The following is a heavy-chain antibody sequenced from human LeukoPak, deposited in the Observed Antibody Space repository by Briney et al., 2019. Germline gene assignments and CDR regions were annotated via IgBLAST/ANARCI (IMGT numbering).Heavy chain of an antibody. CDR2: TIPIFGTA. CDR3: ARGGETGDRNYYYMDV. CDR1: GGTFSSYA. V-gene: IGHV1-69*06. D-gene: IGHD7-27*01. Sequence: ASVKVSCKASGGTFSSYAISWVRQAPGQGLEWMGGTIPIFGTANYAQKFQGRVTITADKSTSTAYMELSRLRSEDTAVYYCARGGETGDRNYYYMDVWGKGTTVTVSS. J-gene: IGHJ6*03.